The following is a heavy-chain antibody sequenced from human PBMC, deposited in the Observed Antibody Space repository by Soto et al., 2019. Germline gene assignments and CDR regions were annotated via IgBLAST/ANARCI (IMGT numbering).Heavy chain of an antibody. CDR3: ARRGAAATPVYYYYGMDV. V-gene: IGHV5-51*01. CDR1: GYSFTNYW. CDR2: IYPGDSET. Sequence: SLKISCKGSGYSFTNYWIGWGRQMPGKGLEWMGFIYPGDSETTYSPSFQGQVSISADKSISAAYLQWSSLKASDTAIYYCARRGAAATPVYYYYGMDVWGQGTTVTVS. D-gene: IGHD6-13*01. J-gene: IGHJ6*02.